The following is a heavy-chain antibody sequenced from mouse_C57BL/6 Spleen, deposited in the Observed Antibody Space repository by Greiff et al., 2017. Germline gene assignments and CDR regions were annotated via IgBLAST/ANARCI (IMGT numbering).Heavy chain of an antibody. CDR2: ISSGGDYI. V-gene: IGHV5-9-1*02. Sequence: EVMLVESGEGLVKPGGSLKLSCAASGFTFSSYAMSWVRQTPEKRLEWVAYISSGGDYIYYADTVKGRFTISRDNARNTLYLQMSSLKSEDTAMYYCTREELTGSYFDYWGQGTTLTVSS. J-gene: IGHJ2*01. D-gene: IGHD4-1*01. CDR3: TREELTGSYFDY. CDR1: GFTFSSYA.